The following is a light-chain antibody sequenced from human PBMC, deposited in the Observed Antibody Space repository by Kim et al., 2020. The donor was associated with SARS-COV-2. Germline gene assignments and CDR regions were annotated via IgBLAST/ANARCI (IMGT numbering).Light chain of an antibody. J-gene: IGKJ1*01. CDR1: RSVCSN. CDR3: QQYNDWPPWT. CDR2: GAS. Sequence: SPGACATLSCRASRSVCSNLAWYQQKPGQAPRRLIYGASTRATGIPARFSGSGSGTAFTLTISSLQSEDFAVYYCQQYNDWPPWTFGQGTKVDIK. V-gene: IGKV3-15*01.